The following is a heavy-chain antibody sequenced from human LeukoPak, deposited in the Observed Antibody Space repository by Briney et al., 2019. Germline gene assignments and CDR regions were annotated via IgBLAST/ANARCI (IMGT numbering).Heavy chain of an antibody. CDR2: IIGSGGST. J-gene: IGHJ4*02. Sequence: GGSLRLSCAASGFTYSSSAMSWVRQAPGKGLEWVSDIIGSGGSTYYADSVKGRFTISRDNSKNTLCLQMNSLRAEDTAVYYCAKHKYTSSWYYFEYWGQGTPVTVSS. D-gene: IGHD6-13*01. V-gene: IGHV3-23*01. CDR1: GFTYSSSA. CDR3: AKHKYTSSWYYFEY.